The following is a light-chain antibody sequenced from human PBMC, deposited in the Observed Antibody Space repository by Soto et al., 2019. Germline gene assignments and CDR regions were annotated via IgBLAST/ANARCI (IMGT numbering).Light chain of an antibody. V-gene: IGLV2-14*01. Sequence: QSVLTQPASVSRTPGQSITISCTRTSSDVGGYNYVSWYQQHPGKAPKLMIYEVSNRPSGVSNRFSGSKSGNTASLTISGLQAEDEADYYCSSYTSSSTLVFGTGTKLTVL. CDR2: EVS. CDR1: SSDVGGYNY. CDR3: SSYTSSSTLV. J-gene: IGLJ1*01.